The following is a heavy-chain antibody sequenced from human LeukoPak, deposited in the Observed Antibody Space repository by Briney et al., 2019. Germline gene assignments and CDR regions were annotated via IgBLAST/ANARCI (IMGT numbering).Heavy chain of an antibody. D-gene: IGHD6-13*01. CDR1: GFTFSDYY. CDR2: ISSSGSTI. CDR3: TRRGYSSSWYDY. Sequence: PGGSLRLSCAASGFTFSDYYMSWIRQAPGKGLEWVSYISSSGSTIYYADSVKGRFTISRDNAKNSLYLQMNSLKTEDTAVYYCTRRGYSSSWYDYWGQGTLVTVSS. J-gene: IGHJ4*02. V-gene: IGHV3-11*01.